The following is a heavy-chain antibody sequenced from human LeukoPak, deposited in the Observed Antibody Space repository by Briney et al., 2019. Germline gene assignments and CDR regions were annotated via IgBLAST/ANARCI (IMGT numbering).Heavy chain of an antibody. CDR1: WFTVSSNY. J-gene: IGHJ4*02. CDR2: IYSGGST. Sequence: GGSLRLSCAASWFTVSSNYMSWVRQAPGKGLEWVSVIYSGGSTYYADSVKGRFTISRDNSKNTLYLQMNSLRAEDTAMYYCAKDRDGYNPDYWGQGTLVTVSS. V-gene: IGHV3-53*01. CDR3: AKDRDGYNPDY. D-gene: IGHD5-24*01.